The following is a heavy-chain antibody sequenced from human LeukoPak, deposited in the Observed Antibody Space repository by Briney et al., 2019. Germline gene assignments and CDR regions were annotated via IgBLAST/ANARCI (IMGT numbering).Heavy chain of an antibody. CDR1: GYSFTSYW. Sequence: GESLKISCKGSGYSFTSYWITWVRQMPGIGLEWMGRIGPSDSYTNYSPSFQGHVTISADKSISTAYVQWSSLKASDTAMYFCAREKDYNGHWLDPWGQGTLVTVSS. J-gene: IGHJ5*02. D-gene: IGHD4-11*01. CDR3: AREKDYNGHWLDP. V-gene: IGHV5-10-1*01. CDR2: IGPSDSYT.